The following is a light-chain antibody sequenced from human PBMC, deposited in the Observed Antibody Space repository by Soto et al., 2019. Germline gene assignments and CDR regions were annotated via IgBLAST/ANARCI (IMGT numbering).Light chain of an antibody. CDR3: HQYNTHVLT. CDR2: KAS. V-gene: IGKV1-5*03. CDR1: QSISDW. Sequence: DIQMTQSPSTLSASVGDRVTITCRASQSISDWMAWYQQKPGKAPNLLIHKASTLADGVPSRFSGRGSGTEFTLTISSLRTDDFATYYCHQYNTHVLTFGGRTKVEIK. J-gene: IGKJ4*01.